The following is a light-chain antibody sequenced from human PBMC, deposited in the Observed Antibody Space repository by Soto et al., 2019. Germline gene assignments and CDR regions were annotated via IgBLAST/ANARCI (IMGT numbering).Light chain of an antibody. Sequence: QSVLTQPPSASGSPGQSVTISCTGTSSDVGYNYVSWYQQHPGKAPKLLIWEVSKRPSGVPDRFSGSKSGNTASLTVSGLQAEDEADYYCSSYAGNNNLGLFGGGTKLTVL. J-gene: IGLJ3*02. CDR1: SSDVGYNY. V-gene: IGLV2-8*01. CDR3: SSYAGNNNLGL. CDR2: EVS.